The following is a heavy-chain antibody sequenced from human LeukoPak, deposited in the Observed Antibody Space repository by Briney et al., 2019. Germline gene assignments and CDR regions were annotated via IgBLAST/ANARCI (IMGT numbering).Heavy chain of an antibody. D-gene: IGHD5-18*01. Sequence: PGGSLRLSCAASGFTFSSYSMQWVRQTPGKGLEWVGIMSNSGENTFYGEAVKGRFTISRDNSQNTLYLQMNSLRAEDTAVYYCARYLSGIAGYTYGRGIDYWGQGTLVTVSS. CDR1: GFTFSSYS. CDR3: ARYLSGIAGYTYGRGIDY. V-gene: IGHV3-33*05. J-gene: IGHJ4*02. CDR2: MSNSGENT.